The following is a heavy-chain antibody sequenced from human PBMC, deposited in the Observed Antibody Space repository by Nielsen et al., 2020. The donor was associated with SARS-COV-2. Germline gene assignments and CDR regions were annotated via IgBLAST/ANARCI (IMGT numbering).Heavy chain of an antibody. D-gene: IGHD2-15*01. Sequence: GGSLRLSCAASGFTFSDSYVSWIRQAPGKGLEWLSYISKSGTTIYYADSVKGRFTISRDNAKKSLYLQMNSLRAEDTAVYYCARPRDCSGGTCYSGDYFDYWGQGTLVTVSS. V-gene: IGHV3-11*04. CDR2: ISKSGTTI. CDR1: GFTFSDSY. J-gene: IGHJ4*02. CDR3: ARPRDCSGGTCYSGDYFDY.